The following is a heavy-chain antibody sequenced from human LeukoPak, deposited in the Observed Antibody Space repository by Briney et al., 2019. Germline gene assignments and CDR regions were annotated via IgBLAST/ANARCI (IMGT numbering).Heavy chain of an antibody. CDR2: IKQDGREK. V-gene: IGHV3-7*01. J-gene: IGHJ4*02. CDR1: GFTFISYW. Sequence: PGGSLRLSCAAPGFTFISYWMSWVRQAPGKGLEWVANIKQDGREKYYVDSVKGRFTISRDNAKNSLYLQMNSLRAEDTAVYYCARNPVRAYCSSTSCYTVGFFDYWGQGTLVTVSS. CDR3: ARNPVRAYCSSTSCYTVGFFDY. D-gene: IGHD2-2*02.